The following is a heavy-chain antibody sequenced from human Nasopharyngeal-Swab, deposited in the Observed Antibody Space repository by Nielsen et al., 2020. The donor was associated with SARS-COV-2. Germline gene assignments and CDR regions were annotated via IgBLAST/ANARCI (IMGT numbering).Heavy chain of an antibody. CDR1: GYTFTSYG. J-gene: IGHJ5*02. Sequence: ASVKVSCKASGYTFTSYGISWVRQAPGQGLEWMGWISAYNGNTNYAQKLQGRVTMTTDTSTSTAYMELRSLRSDDTAVYYCASNGLIVPQNWFDPWGQGTLVTDSS. V-gene: IGHV1-18*04. D-gene: IGHD2-15*01. CDR2: ISAYNGNT. CDR3: ASNGLIVPQNWFDP.